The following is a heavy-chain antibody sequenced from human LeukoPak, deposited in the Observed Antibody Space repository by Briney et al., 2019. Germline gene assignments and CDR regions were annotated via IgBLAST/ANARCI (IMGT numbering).Heavy chain of an antibody. J-gene: IGHJ4*02. V-gene: IGHV4-59*01. CDR3: ARGPVGGTRLVDY. D-gene: IGHD1-26*01. CDR1: GGSISSYF. CDR2: IYYSGST. Sequence: PSETLSLTCTVSGGSISSYFWSWIRQPPGKGLECIGYIYYSGSTNYNPSLKSRVTMSVDTSKNQFSLKLNSVTAADTGVYYCARGPVGGTRLVDYWGQGTLVTVSS.